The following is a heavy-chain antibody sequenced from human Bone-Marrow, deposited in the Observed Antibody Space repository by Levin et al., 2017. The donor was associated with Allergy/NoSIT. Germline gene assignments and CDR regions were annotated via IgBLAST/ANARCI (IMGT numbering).Heavy chain of an antibody. D-gene: IGHD6-19*01. CDR2: IGVSGYT. CDR1: GFTFSNYD. V-gene: IGHV3-13*04. Sequence: GASVKVSCTASGFTFSNYDMHWVRQGTGKGVEWVANIGVSGYTYYPDSVKGRFTVSRENAKNSLYLQMNSLTAGDTAVYYCAREGGVTGTLDYWGQGTLVTVSS. J-gene: IGHJ4*02. CDR3: AREGGVTGTLDY.